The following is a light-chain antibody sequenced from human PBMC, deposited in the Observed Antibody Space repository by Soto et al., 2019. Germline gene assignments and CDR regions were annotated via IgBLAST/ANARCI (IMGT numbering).Light chain of an antibody. V-gene: IGKV3-11*01. CDR2: DAS. CDR1: QSVSSY. J-gene: IGKJ3*01. CDR3: QQRSNAFT. Sequence: EIVLTQSPATLSLSPGERATLSCRASQSVSSYLAWYQQKPGQAPRLLIYDASNRATGIPSRFSGSGSGTDFTLTINSLERGDFAVYYCQQRSNAFTFGPGTKVDIK.